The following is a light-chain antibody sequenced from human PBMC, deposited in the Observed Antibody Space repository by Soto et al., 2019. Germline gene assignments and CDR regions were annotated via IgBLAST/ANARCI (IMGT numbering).Light chain of an antibody. CDR1: QSVRNY. Sequence: EIVLTQSPATLSLDPGERATVSCRASQSVRNYLFCCQQKPGQAPRLLIYDTFNSATDIPARFSGSGSGTDFTLTITSLEPEDFAVYYCQQRYSWPPTFGQGTRLEI. V-gene: IGKV3-11*01. J-gene: IGKJ5*01. CDR2: DTF. CDR3: QQRYSWPPT.